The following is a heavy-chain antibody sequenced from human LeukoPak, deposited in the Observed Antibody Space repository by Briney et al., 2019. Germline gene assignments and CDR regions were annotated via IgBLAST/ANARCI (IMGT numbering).Heavy chain of an antibody. V-gene: IGHV3-48*01. CDR1: GFTFSSYS. Sequence: GGSLRLSCAASGFTFSSYSMNWVRQAPGKGLEWVSYISSSSSTIYYADSVKGRFTISRDNAKNSLYLQMNSLRAEDTAVYYCAKDMTAGSRGYMDVWGKGTTVTVSS. D-gene: IGHD1-14*01. CDR2: ISSSSSTI. J-gene: IGHJ6*03. CDR3: AKDMTAGSRGYMDV.